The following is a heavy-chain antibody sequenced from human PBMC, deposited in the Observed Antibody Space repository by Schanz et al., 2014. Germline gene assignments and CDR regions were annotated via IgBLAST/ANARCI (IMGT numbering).Heavy chain of an antibody. Sequence: QVQLVQSGAEVKKPGASVRVSCKASGYSFTTYDVNWVRQATGQGLEWMGWMNPTTGNRGYAQNFQSRVTMTRDTSLKTAYMEMTDLKFEDAGVYYCAIHYGDRPLWGQGTLIAVSS. J-gene: IGHJ4*02. D-gene: IGHD4-17*01. CDR1: GYSFTTYD. CDR3: AIHYGDRPL. V-gene: IGHV1-8*01. CDR2: MNPTTGNR.